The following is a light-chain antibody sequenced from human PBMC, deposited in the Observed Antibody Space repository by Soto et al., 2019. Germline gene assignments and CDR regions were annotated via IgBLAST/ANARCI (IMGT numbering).Light chain of an antibody. CDR1: QSISNW. V-gene: IGKV1-5*03. CDR2: KAS. Sequence: DTQMTQSPSTLSASVGDRVTITCRASQSISNWLAWYQQRPGRAPKLLIYKASNLQSGVPSRFSGSGSGTEFTLTINSLQPDDFAIYYCQQYNTSLPTFGQGTKVEFK. J-gene: IGKJ1*01. CDR3: QQYNTSLPT.